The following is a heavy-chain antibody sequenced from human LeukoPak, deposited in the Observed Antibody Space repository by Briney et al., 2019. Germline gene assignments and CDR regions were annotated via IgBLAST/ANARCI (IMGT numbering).Heavy chain of an antibody. J-gene: IGHJ5*02. V-gene: IGHV4-31*03. CDR2: IYYSGST. Sequence: SVTLSLTCTVSGGSISSGGYYWRWIRQHPGKGLEWIGYIYYSGSTYYNPSLKSRVTISVDTSKNQFSLKLSSVTAADTAVYYCARGGGYDFWSGYQENNWFDPWGQGTLVTVSS. CDR3: ARGGGYDFWSGYQENNWFDP. CDR1: GGSISSGGYY. D-gene: IGHD3-3*01.